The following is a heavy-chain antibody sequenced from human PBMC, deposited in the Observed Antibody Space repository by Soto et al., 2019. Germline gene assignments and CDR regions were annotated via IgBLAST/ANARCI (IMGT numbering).Heavy chain of an antibody. CDR3: ARGYHYYAGSGYDKWDAFDI. D-gene: IGHD3-22*01. CDR1: GFTFSSYS. CDR2: ISSSSSYI. Sequence: EVQLVESGGGLVKPGGSLRLSCAASGFTFSSYSMNWVRQAPGKGLEWVSSISSSSSYIYYADSVKGRFTISRDNAKNSLYLQMNILRAEDTAVYYCARGYHYYAGSGYDKWDAFDIWGQGTMVTVSS. J-gene: IGHJ3*02. V-gene: IGHV3-21*01.